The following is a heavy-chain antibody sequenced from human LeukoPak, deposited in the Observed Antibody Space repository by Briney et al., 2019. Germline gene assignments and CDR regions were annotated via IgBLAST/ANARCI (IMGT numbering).Heavy chain of an antibody. D-gene: IGHD6-19*01. V-gene: IGHV4-34*12. J-gene: IGHJ4*02. CDR1: AESFAGYY. Sequence: SETLSLTCAVYAESFAGYYWTWIREPPGKGLEWIGEVIHSGSTNYNPSLKSRVTISVDTSKNQFSLKLSSVTAADTAVYYCVGGDVAVAGNLDYWGQGTLVTVSS. CDR3: VGGDVAVAGNLDY. CDR2: VIHSGST.